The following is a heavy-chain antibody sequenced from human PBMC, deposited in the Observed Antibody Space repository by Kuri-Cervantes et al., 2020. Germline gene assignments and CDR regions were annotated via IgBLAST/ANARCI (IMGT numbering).Heavy chain of an antibody. CDR3: AKIPNIVVVPAAIKLFFDY. Sequence: GGSLRLSCAASGFTVSSTYMSWVRQTPGKALEWVSVIYSGGDTYYADSVKGRFTISRDNSKNTLYLQMNSLRAEDTAVYYCAKIPNIVVVPAAIKLFFDYWGQGTLVTVSS. V-gene: IGHV3-53*01. D-gene: IGHD2-2*01. J-gene: IGHJ4*02. CDR1: GFTVSSTY. CDR2: IYSGGDT.